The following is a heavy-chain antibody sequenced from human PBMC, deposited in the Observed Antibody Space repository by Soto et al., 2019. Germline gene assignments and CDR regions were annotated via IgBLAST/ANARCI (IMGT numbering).Heavy chain of an antibody. J-gene: IGHJ6*03. CDR3: AKGSGPDYYYYYYMDV. CDR2: ISGSGGST. Sequence: GGSLRLSCAASGFTSSSYAMSWVRQAPGKGLEWVSAISGSGGSTYYADSVKGRFTISRDNSKNTLYLQMNSLRAEDTAVYYCAKGSGPDYYYYYYMDVWGKGTSVTVSS. V-gene: IGHV3-23*01. CDR1: GFTSSSYA.